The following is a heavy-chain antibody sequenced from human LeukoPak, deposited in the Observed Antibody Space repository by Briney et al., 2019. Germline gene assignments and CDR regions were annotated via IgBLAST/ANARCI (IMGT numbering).Heavy chain of an antibody. CDR1: GGSISSSSYY. J-gene: IGHJ4*02. V-gene: IGHV4-39*01. CDR3: ARHQGTVVAATIDY. Sequence: SETLSLTCTVSGGSISSSSYYWGWIRQPPGKGLEWIGSIYYSGSTYYNPSLKSRVTISVDTSKNQFSLKLSSVTAADTGVYYCARHQGTVVAATIDYWGPGTLVTVSS. CDR2: IYYSGST. D-gene: IGHD2-15*01.